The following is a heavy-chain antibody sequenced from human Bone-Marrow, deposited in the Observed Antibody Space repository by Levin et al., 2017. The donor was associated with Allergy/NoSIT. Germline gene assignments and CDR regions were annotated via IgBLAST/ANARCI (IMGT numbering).Heavy chain of an antibody. Sequence: SETLSLTCSVSGDSMSSHYWSWIRQPPGKALQWIGFFSYNEGTNYNPSLKGRVTMSADTSRNHFSLSLTSVTAADTAIYFCAGAPTSVTVVGGSEIWGQGTMVTVSA. V-gene: IGHV4-59*11. CDR1: GDSMSSHY. J-gene: IGHJ3*02. CDR2: FSYNEGT. D-gene: IGHD3-22*01. CDR3: AGAPTSVTVVGGSEI.